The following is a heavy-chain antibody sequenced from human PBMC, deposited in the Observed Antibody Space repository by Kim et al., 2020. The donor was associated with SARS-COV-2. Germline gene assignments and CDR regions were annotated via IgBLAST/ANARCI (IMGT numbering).Heavy chain of an antibody. Sequence: DPVKGRFTISRDNSKNTLYLQMNSLRAEDTAVYYCAKDLRQWLVLPFDYWGQGTLVTVSS. CDR3: AKDLRQWLVLPFDY. D-gene: IGHD6-19*01. V-gene: IGHV3-23*01. J-gene: IGHJ4*02.